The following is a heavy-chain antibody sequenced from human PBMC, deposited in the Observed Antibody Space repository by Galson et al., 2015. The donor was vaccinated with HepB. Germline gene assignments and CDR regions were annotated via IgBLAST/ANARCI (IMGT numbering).Heavy chain of an antibody. J-gene: IGHJ4*02. CDR3: ARSDYGGYYFDY. Sequence: SLRLSCAASGFTFSSYSMNWVRQAPGKGLEWVSSISSSSSYIYYADSVKGRFTISRDNAKNSLYLQMNSLRAEDTAVYYCARSDYGGYYFDYWGQGTLVTVSS. D-gene: IGHD4-23*01. CDR1: GFTFSSYS. V-gene: IGHV3-21*01. CDR2: ISSSSSYI.